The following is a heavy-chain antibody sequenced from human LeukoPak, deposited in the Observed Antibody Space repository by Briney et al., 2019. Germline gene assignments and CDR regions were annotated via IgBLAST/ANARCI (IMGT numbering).Heavy chain of an antibody. CDR3: ARGPKDSSSWYVSDY. V-gene: IGHV5-51*01. CDR2: IYPGDSDT. D-gene: IGHD6-13*01. Sequence: GESLKISCKGSGYSFTSYWIGWVRQMPGEGLEWMGIIYPGDSDTRYSPSFQGQVTISADKSISTAYLQWSSLKASDTAMYYCARGPKDSSSWYVSDYWGQGTLVTVSS. CDR1: GYSFTSYW. J-gene: IGHJ4*02.